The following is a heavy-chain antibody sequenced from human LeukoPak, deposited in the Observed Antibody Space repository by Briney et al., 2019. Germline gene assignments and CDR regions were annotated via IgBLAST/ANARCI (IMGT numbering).Heavy chain of an antibody. V-gene: IGHV3-66*02. Sequence: GGSLRLSCAASGFTVTTNYMSWVRQAPGKGLEWVSVIYSGGITDYADSVKGRFTISRDSSKNTLYLQMNSLRVEDTAVYYCARRHSSGSNGGQGTLVTVSS. CDR3: ARRHSSGSN. CDR1: GFTVTTNY. J-gene: IGHJ4*02. D-gene: IGHD6-19*01. CDR2: IYSGGIT.